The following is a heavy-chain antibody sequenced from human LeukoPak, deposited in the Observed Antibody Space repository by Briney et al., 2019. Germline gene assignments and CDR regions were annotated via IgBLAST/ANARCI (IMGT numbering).Heavy chain of an antibody. CDR1: GFTVSSNY. J-gene: IGHJ3*02. Sequence: GGSLRLSCAASGFTVSSNYMSWVRQAPGKGLEWVSVIYSGGSTYYADSVKGRFTISRDNSKNTLYLQMNSLRAEDTAVYYCASLTYCSSTSCYDAFDIWGQGTMVTVSS. CDR2: IYSGGST. V-gene: IGHV3-66*01. CDR3: ASLTYCSSTSCYDAFDI. D-gene: IGHD2-2*01.